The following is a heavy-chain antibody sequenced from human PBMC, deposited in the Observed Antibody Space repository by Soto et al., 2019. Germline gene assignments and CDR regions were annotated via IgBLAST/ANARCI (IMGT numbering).Heavy chain of an antibody. CDR3: ARGNIVVVPAAPGNWFDP. CDR1: GDSVSSNSAA. V-gene: IGHV6-1*01. CDR2: TYYRSKWYN. Sequence: KQSQTLSLTCAISGDSVSSNSAAWHWIRQSPSRGLEWLGRTYYRSKWYNDYAVSVKSRITINPDTSKNQFSLQLNSVTPEDTAVYYCARGNIVVVPAAPGNWFDPWGQGTLVTVSS. D-gene: IGHD2-2*01. J-gene: IGHJ5*02.